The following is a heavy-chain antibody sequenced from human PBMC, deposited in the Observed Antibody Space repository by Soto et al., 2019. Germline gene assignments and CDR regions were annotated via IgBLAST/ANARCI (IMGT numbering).Heavy chain of an antibody. D-gene: IGHD6-6*01. J-gene: IGHJ6*02. V-gene: IGHV5-51*01. Sequence: GESLKISCKGSGYSFTSYWIGWVRQMPGKGLEWMGIIYPGDSDTRYSPSFQGQVTISADKSISTAYLQWSSLKASDTAMYYCARLIAARPDYYYGMDVWGQGTTVTVSS. CDR3: ARLIAARPDYYYGMDV. CDR2: IYPGDSDT. CDR1: GYSFTSYW.